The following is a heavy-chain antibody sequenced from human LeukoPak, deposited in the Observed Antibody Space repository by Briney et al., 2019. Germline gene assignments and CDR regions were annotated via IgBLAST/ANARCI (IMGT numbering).Heavy chain of an antibody. CDR3: ARGVALGIAVAGDAFDI. CDR1: GFTFSSYA. V-gene: IGHV3-7*01. CDR2: IKHDGSEK. J-gene: IGHJ3*02. Sequence: GGSLRLSCAASGFTFSSYAMSWVRQAPGKGLEWVANIKHDGSEKNYVDSVKGRFTISRDNAKNSLYLQMNSLRAEDTAVYYCARGVALGIAVAGDAFDIWGQGTMVTVSS. D-gene: IGHD6-19*01.